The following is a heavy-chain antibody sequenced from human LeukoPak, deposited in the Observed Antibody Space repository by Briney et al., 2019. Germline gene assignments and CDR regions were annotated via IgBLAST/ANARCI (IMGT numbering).Heavy chain of an antibody. D-gene: IGHD5-24*01. CDR1: GASISSGSYY. Sequence: SETLSLTCSVSGASISSGSYYWSWIRQPPGKGLEWLGYIYYSGSTNYNPSLKSRVTISVDTSKNQFSLRLSSVTAADSAVYYCARERRDGYKVYFDYWGQGTLVTVSS. J-gene: IGHJ4*02. CDR2: IYYSGST. CDR3: ARERRDGYKVYFDY. V-gene: IGHV4-61*01.